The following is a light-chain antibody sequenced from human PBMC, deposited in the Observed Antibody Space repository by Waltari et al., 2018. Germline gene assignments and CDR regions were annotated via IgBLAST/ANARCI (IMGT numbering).Light chain of an antibody. CDR1: ASNIGSDT. CDR2: RDN. CDR3: TAWDSSLKGLL. Sequence: QSVLSQPPSASGTPGQRVSISFSGSASNIGSDTVNWYPHLPGTAPKLLIYRDNLRPSGVPDRFSGSKSGTSASLAISGLQSEDEADYFCTAWDSSLKGLLFGGGTRLTVL. V-gene: IGLV1-44*01. J-gene: IGLJ2*01.